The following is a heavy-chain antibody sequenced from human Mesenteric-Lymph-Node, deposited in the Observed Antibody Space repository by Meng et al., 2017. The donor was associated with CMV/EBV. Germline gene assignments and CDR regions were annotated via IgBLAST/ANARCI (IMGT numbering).Heavy chain of an antibody. Sequence: GYAVSWVRQAPGQGLEWMRGILPIFGTANYAQKFQGRVTITADKSTSTAYMELSSLRSEDTAVYYCARLRSASTLRYCSSTSCSDYWGQGTLVTVSS. CDR3: ARLRSASTLRYCSSTSCSDY. J-gene: IGHJ4*02. V-gene: IGHV1-69*06. CDR2: ILPIFGTA. CDR1: GYA. D-gene: IGHD2-2*01.